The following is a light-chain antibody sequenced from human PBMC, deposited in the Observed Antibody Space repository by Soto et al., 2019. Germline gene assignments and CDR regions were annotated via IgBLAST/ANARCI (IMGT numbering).Light chain of an antibody. CDR2: AVS. CDR3: ISYTDRQSYL. J-gene: IGLJ1*01. Sequence: QSVLIQPASVSGSPGQSITISCSGTSSDIGSYNHVAWYQQFPGKSPKRMIYAVSDRPSGVSDRFSGSKAGITASLTISGLQTEDEADYYCISYTDRQSYLFGTGTKVTAL. CDR1: SSDIGSYNH. V-gene: IGLV2-14*03.